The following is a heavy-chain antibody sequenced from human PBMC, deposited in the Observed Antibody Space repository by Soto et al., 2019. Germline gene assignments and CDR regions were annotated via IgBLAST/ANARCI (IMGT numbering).Heavy chain of an antibody. J-gene: IGHJ3*02. CDR3: ARDDVFQNENGFDI. CDR2: IVNDGSEK. V-gene: IGHV3-33*01. Sequence: QVQLVESGGGVVQPGRSLRLSCAASGFTFSKYGFHWVRQAPGKGLEWVAVIVNDGSEKYHADSVEGRFTISRDNSKDTLFLQMNSLRAEDTAVYYCARDDVFQNENGFDIWGQGTMVTVSS. CDR1: GFTFSKYG. D-gene: IGHD1-1*01.